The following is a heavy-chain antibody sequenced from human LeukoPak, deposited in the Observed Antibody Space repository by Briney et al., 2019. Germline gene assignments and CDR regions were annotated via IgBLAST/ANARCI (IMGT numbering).Heavy chain of an antibody. CDR1: GFTFSSYS. D-gene: IGHD2-21*02. CDR2: ISSSSSYI. J-gene: IGHJ4*02. Sequence: PGGSLRLSCAASGFTFSSYSMNWVRHAPGKGLEWVSSISSSSSYIYYADSVKGRFTISRDNAKNSLYLQMNSLRAEDTAVYYCARGRKHIVVVTAPPGYWGQGTLVTVSS. V-gene: IGHV3-21*01. CDR3: ARGRKHIVVVTAPPGY.